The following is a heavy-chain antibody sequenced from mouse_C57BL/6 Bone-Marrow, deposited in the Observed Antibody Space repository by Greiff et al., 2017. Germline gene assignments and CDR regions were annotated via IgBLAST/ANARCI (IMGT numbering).Heavy chain of an antibody. V-gene: IGHV1-78*01. D-gene: IGHD2-4*01. Sequence: VKLVESDAELVKPGASVKISCKVSGYTFTDHTIHWMKQRPEQGLEWIGYIYPRDGSTKYNEKFKGKATLTADKSSSTAYMQLNSLTSEDSAVYFCARSGYDYAWAMDYWGQGTSVTVSS. CDR3: ARSGYDYAWAMDY. CDR2: IYPRDGST. J-gene: IGHJ4*01. CDR1: GYTFTDHT.